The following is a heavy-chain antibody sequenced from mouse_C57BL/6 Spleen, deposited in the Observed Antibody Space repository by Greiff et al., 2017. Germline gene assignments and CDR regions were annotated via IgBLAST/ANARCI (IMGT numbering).Heavy chain of an antibody. CDR1: GYTFTDYY. CDR2: IYPGSGNT. J-gene: IGHJ2*01. V-gene: IGHV1-84*01. CDR3: ARLGDGYYVGAFDY. D-gene: IGHD2-3*01. Sequence: QVHVKQSGPELVKPGASVKISCKASGYTFTDYYINWVKQRPGQGLEWIGWIYPGSGNTKYNEKLKGKATLTVDTSSSTAYMQLSSLTSEDSAVYVCARLGDGYYVGAFDYWGQGTTLTVSS.